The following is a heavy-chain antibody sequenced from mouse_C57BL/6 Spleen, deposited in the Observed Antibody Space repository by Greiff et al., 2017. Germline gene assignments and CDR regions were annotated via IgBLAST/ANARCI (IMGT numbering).Heavy chain of an antibody. Sequence: EVQLVESGPGLVKPSQSLSLTCSVTGYSITSGYYWNWIRQFPGNKLEWMGYISYDGSNNYNPSLKNRISITRDTSKNQFFLKLNSVTTEDTATYYCARDEGGLRGYFDVWGTGTTVTVAS. D-gene: IGHD2-4*01. J-gene: IGHJ1*03. CDR3: ARDEGGLRGYFDV. CDR1: GYSITSGYY. V-gene: IGHV3-6*01. CDR2: ISYDGSN.